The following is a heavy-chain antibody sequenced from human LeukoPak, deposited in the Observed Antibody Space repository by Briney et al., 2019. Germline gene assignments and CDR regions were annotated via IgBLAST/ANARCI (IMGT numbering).Heavy chain of an antibody. CDR1: GFTFSSYS. Sequence: GGSLRLSCAASGFTFSSYSMNWVRQAPGKGLEWVSSISRSSDYTHYADSVKGRFTISRDNSKNTLYLQMNSLRAGDTAVFYCARHYGRDGYIGATLNWFFDLWGRGTLVTVSS. V-gene: IGHV3-21*01. D-gene: IGHD5-24*01. J-gene: IGHJ2*01. CDR3: ARHYGRDGYIGATLNWFFDL. CDR2: ISRSSDYT.